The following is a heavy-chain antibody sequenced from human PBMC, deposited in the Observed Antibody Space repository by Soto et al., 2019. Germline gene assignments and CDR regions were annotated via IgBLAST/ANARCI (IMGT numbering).Heavy chain of an antibody. CDR2: INPSGGST. CDR3: ARGRSIVVVVAARRDWFDP. Sequence: ASVKVSCKASGYTFTSYYMHWVRQAPGQGLEWMGIINPSGGSTSYAQKFQGRVTMTRDTSTSTVYMELSSLRSEDTAVYYCARGRSIVVVVAARRDWFDPWGQGTLVTVSS. J-gene: IGHJ5*02. D-gene: IGHD2-15*01. V-gene: IGHV1-46*03. CDR1: GYTFTSYY.